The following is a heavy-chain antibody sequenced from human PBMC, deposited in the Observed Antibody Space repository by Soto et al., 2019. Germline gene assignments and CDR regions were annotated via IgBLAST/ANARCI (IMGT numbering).Heavy chain of an antibody. Sequence: PGGSLRLSCAASGFTFRSYEMNWVRQAPGKGLEWVSYISSSGSTIYYADSVKGRFTISRDNAKNSLYLQMNSLRAEDTAVYYCARGRILYDSSGYYPYWGQGTLVTVSS. CDR1: GFTFRSYE. CDR3: ARGRILYDSSGYYPY. D-gene: IGHD3-22*01. CDR2: ISSSGSTI. V-gene: IGHV3-48*03. J-gene: IGHJ4*02.